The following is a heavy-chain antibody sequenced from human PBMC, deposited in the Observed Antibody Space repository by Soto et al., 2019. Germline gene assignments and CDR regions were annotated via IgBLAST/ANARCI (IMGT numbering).Heavy chain of an antibody. CDR2: IWYDGSNK. Sequence: QVQLVESGGGVVQPGRSLRLSCAVSGFTFSSYGMQWVRQAPGKGLEWVAVIWYDGSNKYYADSVKGRFTISRDNSKNTLYLQMNSLRAEDTAVYYCARGNYSSSYYGVDVWGQGTTVTVSS. V-gene: IGHV3-33*01. J-gene: IGHJ6*02. CDR1: GFTFSSYG. CDR3: ARGNYSSSYYGVDV. D-gene: IGHD6-13*01.